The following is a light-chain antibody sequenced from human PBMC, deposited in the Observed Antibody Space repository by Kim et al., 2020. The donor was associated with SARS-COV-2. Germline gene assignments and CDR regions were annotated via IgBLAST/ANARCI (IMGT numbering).Light chain of an antibody. J-gene: IGKJ2*01. CDR1: QGISNS. CDR2: AAS. CDR3: QKYNSVPYT. Sequence: SASVGDRVTITCRASQGISNSLAWYQQKPGKVPKVLIYAASTLQPGVPSRFSGSGSGTDFTLTISSLQPEDVATYYCQKYNSVPYTFGQGTKLEI. V-gene: IGKV1-27*01.